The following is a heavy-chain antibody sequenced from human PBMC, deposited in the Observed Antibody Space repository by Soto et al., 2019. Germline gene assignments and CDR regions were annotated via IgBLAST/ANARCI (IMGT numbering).Heavy chain of an antibody. CDR1: GYTFTNYA. CDR3: VRGVWTMTRGAYYFDN. Sequence: ASVKVSCKASGYTFTNYAMQWVRQAPGQRLEWKGWVNAGNGNTKYSQKFQGRVTITRDTSASTAYMELSILTSEDTALYYCVRGVWTMTRGAYYFDNWGQGTLVTVSS. D-gene: IGHD3-10*01. CDR2: VNAGNGNT. V-gene: IGHV1-3*01. J-gene: IGHJ4*02.